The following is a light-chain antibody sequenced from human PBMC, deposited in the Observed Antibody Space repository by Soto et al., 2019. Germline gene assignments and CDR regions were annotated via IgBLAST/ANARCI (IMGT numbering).Light chain of an antibody. CDR3: QQSYSTPPT. CDR1: QGISSY. Sequence: DIQMTQSPSSLSASKGDRVTITRRASQGISSYLDWYQQKPGKAPKLLIYAASSLQTGVPSRFSGSGSGTDFTLTISSLQAEDFATYYCQQSYSTPPTFGQGTRLEIK. V-gene: IGKV1-39*01. J-gene: IGKJ5*01. CDR2: AAS.